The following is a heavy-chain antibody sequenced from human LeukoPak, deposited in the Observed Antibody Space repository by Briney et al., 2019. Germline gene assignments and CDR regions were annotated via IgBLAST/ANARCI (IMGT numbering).Heavy chain of an antibody. CDR1: GGSISSYY. CDR2: IHTSGST. Sequence: SETLSLTCTVSGGSISSYYWSWIRQPAGKGLEWIGRIHTSGSTNYNPSLKSRVTMSVDTSENQFSLRLSSVTAADTAVYYCARSRIAAPLDPWGQGTLVTVSS. D-gene: IGHD6-6*01. J-gene: IGHJ5*02. V-gene: IGHV4-4*07. CDR3: ARSRIAAPLDP.